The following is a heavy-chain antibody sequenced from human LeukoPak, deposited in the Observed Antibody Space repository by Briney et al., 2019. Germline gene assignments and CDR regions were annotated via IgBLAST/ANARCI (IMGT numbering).Heavy chain of an antibody. CDR2: VNYRGNT. Sequence: SETLSLTCADYGGSFSGSYWNWIRQPPGKGLEWIGKVNYRGNTNYNPSLWGRVTISVDTSTNQFSLKLRSVTAADTAVYFCARESPRDDYGDFVVFDSWGQGTLVTVSS. CDR1: GGSFSGSY. D-gene: IGHD4-17*01. J-gene: IGHJ4*02. V-gene: IGHV4-34*01. CDR3: ARESPRDDYGDFVVFDS.